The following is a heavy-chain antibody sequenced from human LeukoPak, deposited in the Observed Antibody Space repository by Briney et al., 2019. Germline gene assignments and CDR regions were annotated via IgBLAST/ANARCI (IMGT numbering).Heavy chain of an antibody. CDR2: IIPIFGTA. V-gene: IGHV1-69*05. Sequence: SVKVSCKASGGTFSSYATSWVRQAPGQGLEWMGGIIPIFGTANYAQKFQGRVTITTDESTSTAYMELSSLRSEDTVVYYCARDHYSPLSDSGSYHKYNYYYYMDVWGKGTTVTVSS. CDR3: ARDHYSPLSDSGSYHKYNYYYYMDV. D-gene: IGHD1-26*01. J-gene: IGHJ6*03. CDR1: GGTFSSYA.